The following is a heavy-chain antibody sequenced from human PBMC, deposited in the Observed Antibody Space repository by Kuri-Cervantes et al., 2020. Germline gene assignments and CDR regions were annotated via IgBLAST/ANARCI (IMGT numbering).Heavy chain of an antibody. J-gene: IGHJ6*02. D-gene: IGHD2-2*01. V-gene: IGHV3-23*01. Sequence: GGSLRLSCAASGFTFNNYAMTWVRRAPGRGLEWVSAISGAGNGIYYRDSVEGRFTISRDNSKNTLYLQMNSLRAEDTAVYYCAREPIVVVPAARGLLVVSYGMDVWGQGTTVTVSS. CDR3: AREPIVVVPAARGLLVVSYGMDV. CDR1: GFTFNNYA. CDR2: ISGAGNGI.